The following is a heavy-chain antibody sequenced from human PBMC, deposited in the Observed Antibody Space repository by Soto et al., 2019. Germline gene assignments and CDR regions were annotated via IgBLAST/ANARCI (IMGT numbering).Heavy chain of an antibody. CDR1: GYTFTGYY. V-gene: IGHV1-2*04. J-gene: IGHJ4*02. CDR3: ARAYGDYFESLIGGNHYYFDY. CDR2: INPNSGGT. Sequence: GASVKVSCKASGYTFTGYYMHWVRQAPGQGLEWMGWINPNSGGTNYAQKFQGWVTMTRDTSISTAYMELSRLRSDDTAVYYCARAYGDYFESLIGGNHYYFDYWGQGTLVTVSS. D-gene: IGHD4-17*01.